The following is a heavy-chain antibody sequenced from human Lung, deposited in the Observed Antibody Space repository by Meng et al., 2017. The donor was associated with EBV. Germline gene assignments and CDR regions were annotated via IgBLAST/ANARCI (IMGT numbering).Heavy chain of an antibody. J-gene: IGHJ2*01. D-gene: IGHD4-17*01. CDR2: IYYSGST. CDR1: GGSISSGNHY. V-gene: IGHV4-31*02. Sequence: VPLEASGPGLVKPSPSPSLTLPVSGGSISSGNHYWSWIRQHPGKGLEYIGYIYYSGSTYYNPSLKSRVIISVDTSKNQFSLRLNSVTAADTAVYYCASLYGDSSVWYLDLWGRGTLVTVSS. CDR3: ASLYGDSSVWYLDL.